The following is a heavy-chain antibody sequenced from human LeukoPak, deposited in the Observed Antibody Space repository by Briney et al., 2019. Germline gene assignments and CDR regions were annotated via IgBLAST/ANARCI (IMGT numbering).Heavy chain of an antibody. V-gene: IGHV4-59*08. CDR1: GGSISSYY. J-gene: IGHJ4*02. CDR3: ARRSVTRWYYSD. D-gene: IGHD3-10*01. CDR2: ISPTGGT. Sequence: SETLSLTCSDSGGSISSYYWSWIRQPPGKGLEWVGYISPTGGTNYNPSLTGRVTVSVDTSKTLFSLILDPVTAADTAVYFCARRSVTRWYYSDWGQGTLVTVSS.